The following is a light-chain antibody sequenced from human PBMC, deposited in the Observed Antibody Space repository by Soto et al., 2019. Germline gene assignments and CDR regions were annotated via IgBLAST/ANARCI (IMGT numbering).Light chain of an antibody. V-gene: IGKV3-15*01. Sequence: EIVMTQSPDTLSLSPGERATLSCRASQSLSGKLAWYQNRPGQAPRLLIYDASIRATGIPARFSGSASGTVFTLNISSLQSEDFALYYCQQYNNWPPWTFGQGTKVEMK. J-gene: IGKJ1*01. CDR3: QQYNNWPPWT. CDR2: DAS. CDR1: QSLSGK.